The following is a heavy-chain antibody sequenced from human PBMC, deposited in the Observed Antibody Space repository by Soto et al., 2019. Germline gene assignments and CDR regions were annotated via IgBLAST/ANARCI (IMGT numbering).Heavy chain of an antibody. D-gene: IGHD6-13*01. CDR3: SRQAPLEIAAAAPWEHFDL. CDR1: GDSVSSSYYY. CDR2: IYYSGNT. V-gene: IGHV4-39*01. J-gene: IGHJ2*01. Sequence: TSETLSLTCTVSGDSVSSSYYYWGWIRQPPGRGLDWIGSIYYSGNTYYNPSLKSRVTISVDTSKNQFSLKLSSVTAADTPVYYCSRQAPLEIAAAAPWEHFDLWGRGTLVTVSS.